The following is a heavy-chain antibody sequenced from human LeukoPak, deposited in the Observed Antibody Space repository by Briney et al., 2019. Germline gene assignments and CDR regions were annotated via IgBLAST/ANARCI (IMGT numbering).Heavy chain of an antibody. Sequence: GGSLRLSCAASGFTVSSNYMSWVRQAPGKGLEWVSVIYSGGSTYYADSVKGRFTISRDNSKNTLYMQMNSLRAEDTAVYYCAKGPGPCSGGNCYFVALLNFDYWGQGSLVTVSS. D-gene: IGHD2-15*01. CDR2: IYSGGST. V-gene: IGHV3-53*01. CDR1: GFTVSSNY. CDR3: AKGPGPCSGGNCYFVALLNFDY. J-gene: IGHJ4*02.